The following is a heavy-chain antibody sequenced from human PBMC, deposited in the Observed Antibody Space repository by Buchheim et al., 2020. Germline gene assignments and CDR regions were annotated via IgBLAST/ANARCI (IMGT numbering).Heavy chain of an antibody. J-gene: IGHJ4*02. CDR3: AKSIDSGYDHAPDY. D-gene: IGHD5-12*01. V-gene: IGHV3-30*18. Sequence: QVQLVESGGGVVQPGRSLRLSCAASGFTFSSYGMHWVRPAPGKGLEWVAVISHDGSNKYYADYVKGRFTISSDNSKDTLYLQMNSLRAEVTAVYYCAKSIDSGYDHAPDYWGQGTL. CDR2: ISHDGSNK. CDR1: GFTFSSYG.